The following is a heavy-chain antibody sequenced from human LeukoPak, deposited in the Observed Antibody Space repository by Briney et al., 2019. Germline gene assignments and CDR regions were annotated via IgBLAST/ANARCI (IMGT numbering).Heavy chain of an antibody. Sequence: SETLSLTCAVYGGSFSGYYWSWIRQPPGKGLEWIGEINHSGSTDYNPSLKSRVTISVDTSKSQFSLKLSSVTAADTAVYYCATTVAGAGSYDYWGQGTLVTVSS. CDR1: GGSFSGYY. V-gene: IGHV4-34*01. CDR2: INHSGST. J-gene: IGHJ4*02. CDR3: ATTVAGAGSYDY. D-gene: IGHD6-19*01.